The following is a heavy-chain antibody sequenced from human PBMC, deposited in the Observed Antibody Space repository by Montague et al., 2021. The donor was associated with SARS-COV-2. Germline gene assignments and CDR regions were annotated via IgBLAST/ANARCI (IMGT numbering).Heavy chain of an antibody. D-gene: IGHD3-3*01. Sequence: SETLSLTCAVYGGSFSTYYWAWIRQSPGKGLEWIGNIDHSGNTNXNPSLKSRDSISVDTSSSQFSLYLTSVTAAYAAVYYCARGQTVLEWIWYGMDVWGPGTTVTVSS. CDR1: GGSFSTYY. V-gene: IGHV4-34*01. J-gene: IGHJ6*01. CDR3: ARGQTVLEWIWYGMDV. CDR2: IDHSGNT.